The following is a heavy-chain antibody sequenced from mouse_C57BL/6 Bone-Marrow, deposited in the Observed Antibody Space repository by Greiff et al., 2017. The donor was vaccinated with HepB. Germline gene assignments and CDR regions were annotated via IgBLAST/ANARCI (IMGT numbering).Heavy chain of an antibody. CDR3: ARQGYYAMDY. CDR2: ISNLAYSI. J-gene: IGHJ4*01. CDR1: GFTFSDYG. Sequence: EVMLVESGGGLVQPGGSLKLSCAASGFTFSDYGMAWVRQAPRKGPEWVAFISNLAYSIYYADTVTGRFTISREKAKNTLYLEMSSLRSEDTAMYYCARQGYYAMDYWGQGTSVTVSS. V-gene: IGHV5-15*01.